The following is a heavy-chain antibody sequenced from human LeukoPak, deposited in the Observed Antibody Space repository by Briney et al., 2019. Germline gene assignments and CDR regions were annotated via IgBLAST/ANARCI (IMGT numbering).Heavy chain of an antibody. CDR2: ISGSGGST. CDR1: GFTFSSYA. J-gene: IGHJ1*01. V-gene: IGHV3-23*01. CDR3: AKARYYDSSGLGQH. Sequence: GGSLRLSCAASGFTFSSYAMSWVRQAPGKGLEWGSAISGSGGSTYYAASVKGRFTISRDNSKNTLYLQMNSLRAEDTAVYYCAKARYYDSSGLGQHWGQGTLVTVSS. D-gene: IGHD3-22*01.